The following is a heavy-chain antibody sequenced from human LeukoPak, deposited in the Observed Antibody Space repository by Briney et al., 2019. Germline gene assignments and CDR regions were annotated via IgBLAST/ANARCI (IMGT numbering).Heavy chain of an antibody. J-gene: IGHJ1*01. CDR3: AKSYDSSGYYYSTWDFQH. Sequence: GGSLRLSCAASGFTFSSYAMSWVRQAPGKGLEWVSAISGSGGSTYYADSVKGPFTISRDNSKNTLYLQMNSLRAEDTAVYYCAKSYDSSGYYYSTWDFQHWGQGTLVTVSS. D-gene: IGHD3-22*01. V-gene: IGHV3-23*01. CDR2: ISGSGGST. CDR1: GFTFSSYA.